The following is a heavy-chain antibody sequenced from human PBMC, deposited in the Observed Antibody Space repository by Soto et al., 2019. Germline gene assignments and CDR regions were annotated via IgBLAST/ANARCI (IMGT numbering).Heavy chain of an antibody. J-gene: IGHJ6*02. V-gene: IGHV4-59*08. CDR3: ARHGFGPLHGLVDV. D-gene: IGHD3-10*01. CDR1: GGSITNYY. CDR2: INYDGYS. Sequence: QVQLQESGPGLVKPSETLSLTCTVSGGSITNYYCSWFRQPPGKGLEWIGYINYDGYSAYNLSLKGRGTLSRDASKTQFALMLESVTATDTAVYYCARHGFGPLHGLVDVWGPGTTVIVSS.